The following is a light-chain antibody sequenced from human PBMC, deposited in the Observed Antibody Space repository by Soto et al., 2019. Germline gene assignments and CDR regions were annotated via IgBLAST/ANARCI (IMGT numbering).Light chain of an antibody. CDR1: SSDVGGYNY. J-gene: IGLJ7*01. V-gene: IGLV2-8*01. CDR3: SSYAGYNDAV. Sequence: QSALTQPPSASGSPGQSVTISCTGTSSDVGGYNYVSWYQQHPGKAPKLIIYEVTKRPSGVPDRFSGSKSDNTASLTVSGLQAEDEADYYCSSYAGYNDAVFGGGTQLTVL. CDR2: EVT.